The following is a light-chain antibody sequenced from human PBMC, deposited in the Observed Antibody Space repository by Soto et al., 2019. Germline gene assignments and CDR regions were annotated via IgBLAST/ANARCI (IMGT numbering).Light chain of an antibody. Sequence: EIVLTQSPATLSLSPGERATLSCRASQSVSNYLAWYQQKPGQAPRLLIYDASKRATGIPARFSGSGFGTDFTLTISSLEPEDFAVYYCQQYGSSPITFGQGTRLEIK. J-gene: IGKJ5*01. CDR1: QSVSNY. CDR3: QQYGSSPIT. V-gene: IGKV3-11*01. CDR2: DAS.